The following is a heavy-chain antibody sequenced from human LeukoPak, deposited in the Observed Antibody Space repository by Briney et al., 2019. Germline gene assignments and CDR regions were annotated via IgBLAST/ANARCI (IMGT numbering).Heavy chain of an antibody. D-gene: IGHD3-22*01. J-gene: IGHJ4*02. CDR1: GCTFSSYA. Sequence: GGSLRLTCAASGCTFSSYAMSWVRQAPGKGRSWVTGISGSGGSTYYADSVKGRFTISRDNSKNTLYLQMNSLRVEDTAVYYCAQRDYSDSSGYAPLFAHWGQGTLVTVSS. CDR3: AQRDYSDSSGYAPLFAH. CDR2: ISGSGGST. V-gene: IGHV3-23*01.